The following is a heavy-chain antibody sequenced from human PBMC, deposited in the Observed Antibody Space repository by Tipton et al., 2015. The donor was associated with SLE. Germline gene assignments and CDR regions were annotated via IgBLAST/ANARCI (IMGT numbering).Heavy chain of an antibody. D-gene: IGHD3-3*01. Sequence: RSLRLSCAASGFTFSSYGMHWVRQAPGKGLEWVAVISYDGSNKYYADSVKGRFTISRDNSKNTLYLQMNSLRAEDTAVYYCAKEAGIFGVVLSPGYGMDVWGQGTTVTVSS. CDR1: GFTFSSYG. CDR2: ISYDGSNK. CDR3: AKEAGIFGVVLSPGYGMDV. J-gene: IGHJ6*02. V-gene: IGHV3-30*18.